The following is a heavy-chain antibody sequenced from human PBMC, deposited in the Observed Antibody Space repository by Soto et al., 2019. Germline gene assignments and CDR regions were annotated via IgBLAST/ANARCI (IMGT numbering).Heavy chain of an antibody. J-gene: IGHJ3*02. D-gene: IGHD2-15*01. CDR1: GFTFSSYA. CDR3: AKPDPLGYCSGGSCYRDAFDI. V-gene: IGHV3-23*01. Sequence: GGSLRLSCAASGFTFSSYAMSWVRQAPGKGLEWVSAISGSGGSTYYADSVKGRFTISRDNSKNTLYLQMNSLRAEDTAVYYCAKPDPLGYCSGGSCYRDAFDIWGQGTIVTVSS. CDR2: ISGSGGST.